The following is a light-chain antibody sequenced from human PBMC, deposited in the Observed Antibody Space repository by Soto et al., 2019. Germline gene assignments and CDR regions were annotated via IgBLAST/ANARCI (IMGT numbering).Light chain of an antibody. CDR1: SSNIGAGYD. CDR2: DNN. J-gene: IGLJ2*01. V-gene: IGLV1-40*01. Sequence: QSVLTQPPSVSGAPGQRVTISCTGSSSNIGAGYDVHWYQQLPGTAPKLLIYDNNNRPSGVPDRFSGSKSGTSASLAITGLQAEDEADYYCQSYDSSLRAVFGGGTKLTV. CDR3: QSYDSSLRAV.